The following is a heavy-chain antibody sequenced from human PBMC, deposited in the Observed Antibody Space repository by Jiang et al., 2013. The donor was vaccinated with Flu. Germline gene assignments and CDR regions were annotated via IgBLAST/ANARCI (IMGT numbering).Heavy chain of an antibody. Sequence: VESGAEVKKPGASVKVSCKASGYTFTSYAMHWVRQAPGQRLEWMGWINAGNGNTKYSQKFQGRVTITRDTSASTAYMELSSLRSEDTAVYYCARPQYQLLGNWFDPWAREPWSPSPQ. CDR1: GYTFTSYA. V-gene: IGHV1-3*01. CDR2: INAGNGNT. CDR3: ARPQYQLLGNWFDP. D-gene: IGHD2-2*01. J-gene: IGHJ5*02.